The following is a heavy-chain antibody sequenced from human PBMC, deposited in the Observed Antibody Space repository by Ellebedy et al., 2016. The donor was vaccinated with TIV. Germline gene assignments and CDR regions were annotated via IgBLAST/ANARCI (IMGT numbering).Heavy chain of an antibody. CDR3: ARNSDVVLIPSAYASSFDI. J-gene: IGHJ3*02. Sequence: SVKVSCKASGGTFGNHPLSWVRQAPGQRLEWVGRIIPMFGVTDTAQMLQGRLTITADESTSTAHMELSSLRPEDTAVYYCARNSDVVLIPSAYASSFDIWGQGTMVTVSS. CDR1: GGTFGNHP. CDR2: IIPMFGVT. D-gene: IGHD2-21*01. V-gene: IGHV1-69*13.